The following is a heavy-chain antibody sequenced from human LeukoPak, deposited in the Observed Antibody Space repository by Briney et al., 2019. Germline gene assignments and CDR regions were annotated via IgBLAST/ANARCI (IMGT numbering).Heavy chain of an antibody. Sequence: QPGGSLRLSCAASGFTFSTFWMHWVRQAPGKGPVWVSRITSDGSVTSYADSVKGRFTISRDNAKNTVYLQMNSLRAEDTAVYYCASFACSSGTCYDYFDYWGQGNLVTASS. CDR1: GFTFSTFW. V-gene: IGHV3-74*01. J-gene: IGHJ4*02. CDR3: ASFACSSGTCYDYFDY. CDR2: ITSDGSVT. D-gene: IGHD2-15*01.